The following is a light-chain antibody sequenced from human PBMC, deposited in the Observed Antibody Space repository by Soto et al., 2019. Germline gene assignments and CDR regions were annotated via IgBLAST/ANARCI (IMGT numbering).Light chain of an antibody. V-gene: IGKV3-20*01. J-gene: IGKJ3*01. Sequence: EIVLTQSPGTLSLSPGERATLSCRASQSVSSRYLASYQQKPGQAPRLLIYGASSRATGIPDRFSGSGSGTDFTLTISRLEPEDFAVYYCQHFASTGITFGPGTKVDIK. CDR1: QSVSSRY. CDR2: GAS. CDR3: QHFASTGIT.